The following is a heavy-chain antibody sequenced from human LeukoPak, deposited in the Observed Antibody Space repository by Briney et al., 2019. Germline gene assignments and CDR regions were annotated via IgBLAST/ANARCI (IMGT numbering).Heavy chain of an antibody. J-gene: IGHJ6*02. D-gene: IGHD3/OR15-3a*01. Sequence: GGSLRLSCAASGFTFSSYGMHWVRQARGKGLAGVAVISYDGSNKYYADSVKGRFTISRDNSKNTLFLQMNSLRAEDTAVYYCAKDSGLVRIYYYYGMDVWGQGTTVTVSS. CDR3: AKDSGLVRIYYYYGMDV. V-gene: IGHV3-30*18. CDR1: GFTFSSYG. CDR2: ISYDGSNK.